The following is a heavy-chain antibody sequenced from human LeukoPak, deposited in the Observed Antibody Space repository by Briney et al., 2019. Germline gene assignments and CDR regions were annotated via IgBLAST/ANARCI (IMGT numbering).Heavy chain of an antibody. CDR1: GGSFSGYY. V-gene: IGHV4-34*01. D-gene: IGHD5-12*01. Sequence: PSETLSLTCAVYGGSFSGYYWSWIRQPPGKGLEWIGEINHSGSTNYNPSLKSRVTISVDTSKSQFSLELNSVIAADTAVYYCARQVATKGEWAFDIWGQGTLVTVSS. CDR3: ARQVATKGEWAFDI. CDR2: INHSGST. J-gene: IGHJ3*02.